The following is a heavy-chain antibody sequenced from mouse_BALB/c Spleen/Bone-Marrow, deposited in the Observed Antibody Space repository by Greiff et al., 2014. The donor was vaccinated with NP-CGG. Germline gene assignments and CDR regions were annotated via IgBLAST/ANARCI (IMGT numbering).Heavy chain of an antibody. CDR1: GYTFTSYW. V-gene: IGHV1-69*02. CDR2: IYPSDSYT. J-gene: IGHJ3*01. CDR3: TRGDYYGSSSFAY. D-gene: IGHD1-1*01. Sequence: VKLVESGAELVRPGASVKLSCKASGYTFTSYWINWVKQRPGQGLEWIGNIYPSDSYTNYNQKFKDQATLTVDKSSSTAYMHLTSPTSEDSAVYYCTRGDYYGSSSFAYWGQGTLVTVSA.